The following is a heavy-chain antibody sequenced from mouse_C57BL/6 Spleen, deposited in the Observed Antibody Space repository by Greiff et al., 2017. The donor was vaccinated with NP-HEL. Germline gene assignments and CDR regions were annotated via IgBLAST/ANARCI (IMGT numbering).Heavy chain of an antibody. CDR2: INPNNGGT. V-gene: IGHV1-18*01. CDR1: GYTFTDYN. J-gene: IGHJ3*01. Sequence: EVQLQESGPELVKPGASVKIPCKASGYTFTDYNMDWVKQSHGKGLEWIGDINPNNGGTIYNQKFKGKATLTVDKSSSTAYMELRSLTSEDTAVYYCARASNWYAWFAYWGQGTLVTVSA. CDR3: ARASNWYAWFAY. D-gene: IGHD4-1*02.